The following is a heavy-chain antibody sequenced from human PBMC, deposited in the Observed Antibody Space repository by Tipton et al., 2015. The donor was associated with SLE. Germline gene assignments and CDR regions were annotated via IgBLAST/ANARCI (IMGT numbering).Heavy chain of an antibody. V-gene: IGHV4-34*01. CDR3: ARGGGYCGGPACYSPWILPDS. CDR1: GGSFSGYY. J-gene: IGHJ4*02. D-gene: IGHD2-2*01. CDR2: INHSGST. Sequence: TLSLTCAVYGGSFSGYYWTWIRQPPGKGLEWIGEINHSGSTNYNPSLKSRVTISGDTSKNQFSLKMRSVTAADTALYFCARGGGYCGGPACYSPWILPDSWGQGALVTVSS.